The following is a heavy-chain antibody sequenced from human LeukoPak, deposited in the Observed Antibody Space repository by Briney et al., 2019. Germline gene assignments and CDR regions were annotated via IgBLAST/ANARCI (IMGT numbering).Heavy chain of an antibody. V-gene: IGHV4-39*01. CDR1: GGSINSRNYY. CDR2: IYYSGST. Sequence: PSETLSLTCTVSGGSINSRNYYWGWIRQPPGKGLESIGNIYYSGSTYYNPSLESRVTISVDTSKNQFSLKLSSVTAADTAVYYCARSGDMIRGVTQSNFDFWGQGTLVTVSS. CDR3: ARSGDMIRGVTQSNFDF. D-gene: IGHD3-10*01. J-gene: IGHJ4*02.